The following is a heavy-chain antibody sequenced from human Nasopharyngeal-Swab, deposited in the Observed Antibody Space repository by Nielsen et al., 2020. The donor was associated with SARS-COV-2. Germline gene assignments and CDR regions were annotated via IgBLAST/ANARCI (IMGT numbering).Heavy chain of an antibody. CDR2: IKQDGSEK. J-gene: IGHJ3*02. V-gene: IGHV3-7*01. Sequence: GGSLRLSCAASGFTFSSYWMSWVRQAPGKGLEWVANIKQDGSEKYYVDSVKGRFTISRDNAKNSLYLQMNSLRAEDTAVYYCARDPGFGYYYDSSGPAFDIWGQGTMVTVSS. D-gene: IGHD3-22*01. CDR3: ARDPGFGYYYDSSGPAFDI. CDR1: GFTFSSYW.